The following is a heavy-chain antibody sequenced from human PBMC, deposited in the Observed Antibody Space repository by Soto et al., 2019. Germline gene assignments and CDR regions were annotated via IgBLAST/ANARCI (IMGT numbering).Heavy chain of an antibody. D-gene: IGHD6-13*01. J-gene: IGHJ3*02. CDR1: GYNFAKYW. V-gene: IGHV5-51*01. CDR3: AAGYTTGSDAFDI. CDR2: MFTDDSDT. Sequence: GESLKISCKGRGYNFAKYWIGWVRQMPGKGLGWMGIMFTDDSDTKNSQSLQGQITMSVDNSDSSAYLQWRSLKAADTAMYYCAAGYTTGSDAFDIWGQGTLVTVSS.